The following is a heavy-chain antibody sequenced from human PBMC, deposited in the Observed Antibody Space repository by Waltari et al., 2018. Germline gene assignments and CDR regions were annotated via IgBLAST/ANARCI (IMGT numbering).Heavy chain of an antibody. Sequence: QLQLQESGPGLVKPSETLSLTCTVSGGSISSSSYYWGWIRQPPGKGLEGIGSIYYSGSTYYNPSLKSRVTISVDTSKNQFSLKLSSVTAADTAVYYCARLWSSSWYLVNWFDPWGQGTLVTVSS. CDR3: ARLWSSSWYLVNWFDP. CDR1: GGSISSSSYY. V-gene: IGHV4-39*01. J-gene: IGHJ5*02. D-gene: IGHD6-13*01. CDR2: IYYSGST.